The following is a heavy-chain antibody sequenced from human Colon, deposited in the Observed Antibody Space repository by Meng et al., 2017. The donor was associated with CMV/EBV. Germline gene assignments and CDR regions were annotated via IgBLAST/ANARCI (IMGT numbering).Heavy chain of an antibody. V-gene: IGHV4-34*01. CDR2: INHSGST. J-gene: IGHJ4*02. D-gene: IGHD3-10*01. CDR3: ARGLYGSGRHQIDY. CDR1: GGSFSGYY. Sequence: GQLQQWGEGLLKPSKTLPLPCAVYGGSFSGYYWSWIRQPPGKGLEWIGEINHSGSTNYNPSLKSRVTISVDTSKNQFSLKLSSVTAADTAVYYCARGLYGSGRHQIDYWGQGTLVTVSS.